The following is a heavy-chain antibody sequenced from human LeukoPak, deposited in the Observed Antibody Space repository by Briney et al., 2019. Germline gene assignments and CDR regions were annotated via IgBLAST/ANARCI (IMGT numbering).Heavy chain of an antibody. D-gene: IGHD2-15*01. CDR2: IYYSGST. CDR1: GGSISSSSYY. CDR3: ARDRGCSGGSCYPYYYYYMDV. V-gene: IGHV4-39*07. J-gene: IGHJ6*03. Sequence: SETLSLTCTVSGGSISSSSYYWGWIRQPPGKGLEWIGSIYYSGSTYYNPSLKSRVTISVDTSKNQFSLKLSSVTAADTAVYYCARDRGCSGGSCYPYYYYYMDVWGKGTTVTISS.